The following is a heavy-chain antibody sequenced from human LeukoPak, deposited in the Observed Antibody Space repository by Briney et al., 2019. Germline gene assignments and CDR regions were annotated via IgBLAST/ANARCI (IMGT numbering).Heavy chain of an antibody. CDR1: GFTFSSYS. V-gene: IGHV3-21*01. CDR2: ISCSSSYI. CDR3: ARGTGYSGYEDL. Sequence: GGSLRLSCAASGFTFSSYSMNWVRQAPGKGLEWVSSISCSSSYIYYADSVKGRFTISRDNAKNSLYLQMNSLRAEDTAVYYCARGTGYSGYEDLWGRGPLVTVSS. J-gene: IGHJ2*01. D-gene: IGHD5-12*01.